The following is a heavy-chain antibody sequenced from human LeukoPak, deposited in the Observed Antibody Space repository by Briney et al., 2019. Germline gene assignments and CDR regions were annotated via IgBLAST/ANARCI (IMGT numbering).Heavy chain of an antibody. D-gene: IGHD6-19*01. CDR1: GYTFTSYG. V-gene: IGHV1-18*01. Sequence: ASVKVSCKASGYTFTSYGISWVRQAPGQGLEWMGWISAYNGNTNYAQKLQGRVTMTTDTSTNTAYMELRSLRSDDTAVYYCARAISVAGTGDYWGQGTLVTVSS. CDR2: ISAYNGNT. CDR3: ARAISVAGTGDY. J-gene: IGHJ4*01.